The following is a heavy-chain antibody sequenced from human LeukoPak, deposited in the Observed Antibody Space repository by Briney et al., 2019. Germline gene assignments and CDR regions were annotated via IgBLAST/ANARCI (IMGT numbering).Heavy chain of an antibody. D-gene: IGHD3-10*01. J-gene: IGHJ4*02. CDR2: IYHSGST. CDR3: ARYITMVRGVIPFDY. Sequence: SETLSLTCAVSGYSISSGYYLGWIRQPPGKGLEWIGSIYHSGSTYYNPSLKSRVTISVDTSKNQFSLKLSSVTAADTAVYYCARYITMVRGVIPFDYWGQGTLVTVSS. V-gene: IGHV4-38-2*01. CDR1: GYSISSGYY.